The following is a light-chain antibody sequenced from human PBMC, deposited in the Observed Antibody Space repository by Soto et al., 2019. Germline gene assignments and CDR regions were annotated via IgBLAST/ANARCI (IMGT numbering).Light chain of an antibody. CDR2: GNT. CDR3: QSYDSTLSAYV. V-gene: IGLV1-40*01. Sequence: QSVLTQPPSVSGAPGQRVTIYCTGTSSNIGAGYPVHWYQQLPGTAPKLLIFGNTNRPSGVPDRFSGSRSGLAITGLQVEDEADYYCQSYDSTLSAYVFGAGTKLTVL. CDR1: SSNIGAGYP. J-gene: IGLJ1*01.